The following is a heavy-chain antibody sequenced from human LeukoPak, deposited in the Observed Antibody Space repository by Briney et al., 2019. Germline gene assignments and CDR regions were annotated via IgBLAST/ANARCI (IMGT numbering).Heavy chain of an antibody. CDR3: AKDLEVGRWELIIDY. CDR1: GFTFSSYA. Sequence: GGSLRLSCAASGFTFSSYAMSWVRQAPGKGLEWVSAISGSGGRTYYADSVKGRFTISRDNSKNTLYLQMNSLRAEDTAVYYCAKDLEVGRWELIIDYWGQGTLVTVSS. CDR2: ISGSGGRT. V-gene: IGHV3-23*01. D-gene: IGHD1-26*01. J-gene: IGHJ4*02.